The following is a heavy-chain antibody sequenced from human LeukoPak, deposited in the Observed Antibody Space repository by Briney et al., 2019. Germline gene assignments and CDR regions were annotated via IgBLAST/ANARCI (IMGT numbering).Heavy chain of an antibody. Sequence: PGGSLRLSCAVCGFAFSTYTMNWARQAPGKGMEWVASINSGGTTTHYADSVKGRFTISRDNAQNVLYLQMNGLRVDDAAVYYCLRGDSRDFWGQGTLVTVSS. CDR1: GFAFSTYT. CDR2: INSGGTTT. J-gene: IGHJ4*02. V-gene: IGHV3-21*06. D-gene: IGHD3-22*01. CDR3: LRGDSRDF.